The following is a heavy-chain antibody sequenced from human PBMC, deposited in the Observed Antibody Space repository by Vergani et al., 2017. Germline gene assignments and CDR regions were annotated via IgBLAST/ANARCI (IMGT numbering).Heavy chain of an antibody. D-gene: IGHD3-10*01. V-gene: IGHV4-4*02. Sequence: QVQLQESGPGLVKPSGTLSLTCAVSGGSISSSNWWSWVRQPPGKGLEWIGEIYHSGSTNYNPSLKSRVTISVDKSKNQFPLKLSSVTAADTAVYYCAKYYYGSGSYSHYFDYWGQGTLVTVSS. CDR1: GGSISSSNW. CDR3: AKYYYGSGSYSHYFDY. CDR2: IYHSGST. J-gene: IGHJ4*02.